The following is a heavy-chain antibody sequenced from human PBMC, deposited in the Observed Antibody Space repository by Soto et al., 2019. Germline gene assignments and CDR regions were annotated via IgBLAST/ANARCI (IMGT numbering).Heavy chain of an antibody. CDR1: GGSISSGGYY. CDR2: IYYSGST. D-gene: IGHD1-26*01. J-gene: IGHJ4*02. CDR3: ARGLLDGGDY. Sequence: QVQLQESGPGLVKPSQTLSLTCTVSGGSISSGGYYWSWFRQHPGKGLEWIGYIYYSGSTYYNPSLKSRVTISVDKSKNQFSLTLSSVTAADTAVYYCARGLLDGGDYWGQGTLVTVSS. V-gene: IGHV4-31*03.